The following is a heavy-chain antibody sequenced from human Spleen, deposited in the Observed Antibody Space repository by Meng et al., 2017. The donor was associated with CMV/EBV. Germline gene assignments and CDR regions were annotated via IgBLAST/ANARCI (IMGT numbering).Heavy chain of an antibody. V-gene: IGHV3-48*03. CDR3: ARDDGSGNVYDFYFGMDV. D-gene: IGHD3-10*01. CDR2: ISSSGSTI. Sequence: LSLTCAASGFTFSSYEMNWVRQAPGKGLEWVSYISSSGSTIYYADSVKGRFTISRDNAKNSLYLQMNSLRAEDTAVYYCARDDGSGNVYDFYFGMDVWGPGTTVTVSS. CDR1: GFTFSSYE. J-gene: IGHJ6*02.